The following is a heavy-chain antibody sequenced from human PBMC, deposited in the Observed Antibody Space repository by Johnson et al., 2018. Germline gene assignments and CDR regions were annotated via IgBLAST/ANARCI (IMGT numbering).Heavy chain of an antibody. CDR2: ISFDGRNK. Sequence: VQLVESGGGLVQPGRSLRLCCAASGFTFSDYLMHWVRRAPGKGLEWVSFISFDGRNKYYGDSVKGRFPISRDNSKNTLYMQMNSLRVDDTVVYYCAREGWFGVSSTFQIWGQGTLVTVSS. V-gene: IGHV3-30*03. D-gene: IGHD3-10*01. CDR3: AREGWFGVSSTFQI. J-gene: IGHJ3*02. CDR1: GFTFSDYL.